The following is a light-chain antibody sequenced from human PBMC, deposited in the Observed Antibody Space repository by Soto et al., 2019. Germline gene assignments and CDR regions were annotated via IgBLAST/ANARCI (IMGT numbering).Light chain of an antibody. CDR2: GAS. CDR1: QSVSSSY. Sequence: EIVLTQSPGTLSLSPGERATLSCRASQSVSSSYLACYQQKPGQAPRLLLYGASSRATGIPDRFSGSGSVTHFTLTTSRLEPEDFAVYYCQQYGSTPETFSQGNKVESK. CDR3: QQYGSTPET. V-gene: IGKV3-20*01. J-gene: IGKJ1*01.